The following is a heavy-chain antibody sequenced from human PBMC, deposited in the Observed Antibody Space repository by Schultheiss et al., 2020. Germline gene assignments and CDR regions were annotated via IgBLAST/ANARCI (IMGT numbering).Heavy chain of an antibody. Sequence: GSLRLSCAASGFTFSDYYMSWIRQAPGKGLEWIGCIYYIGTTNYNPSLKSRVTISVDTSKNQFSLKLSSVTAADTAVYYCARALATWGMDVWGQGTTVTVSS. V-gene: IGHV4-59*01. CDR2: IYYIGTT. CDR1: GFTFSDYY. D-gene: IGHD5-12*01. J-gene: IGHJ6*02. CDR3: ARALATWGMDV.